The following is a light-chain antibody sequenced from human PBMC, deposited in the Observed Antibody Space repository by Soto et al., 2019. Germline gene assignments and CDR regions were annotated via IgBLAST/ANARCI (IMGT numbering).Light chain of an antibody. CDR3: QHYNSFSWT. CDR2: KAS. CDR1: QNINDW. Sequence: DIQMTQSPSTLSASVADRVTITCRASQNINDWLAWYQQKPGKAPKLLIYKASSLESGVPSRFSGSGSGTEFTLTISSLQPDDSATYYCQHYNSFSWTFGHGTKVDIK. V-gene: IGKV1-5*03. J-gene: IGKJ1*01.